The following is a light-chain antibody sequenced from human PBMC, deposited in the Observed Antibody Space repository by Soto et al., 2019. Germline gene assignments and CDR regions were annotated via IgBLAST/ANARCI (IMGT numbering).Light chain of an antibody. CDR3: GSYTSSSTYV. J-gene: IGLJ1*01. CDR1: SSDVGGYNY. Sequence: QSVLTQPASVSGSPGQSITISCTGTSSDVGGYNYVSWYQQHPGKAPKLMIYGVSDRPSGVSNRFSGSKSSNTASLTICGIQDEDEADYYCGSYTSSSTYVFGTGTKLTVL. V-gene: IGLV2-14*01. CDR2: GVS.